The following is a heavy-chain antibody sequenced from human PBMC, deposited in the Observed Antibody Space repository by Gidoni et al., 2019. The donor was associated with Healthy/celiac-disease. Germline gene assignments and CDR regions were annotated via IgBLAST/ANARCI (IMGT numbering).Heavy chain of an antibody. V-gene: IGHV3-53*01. Sequence: EVQLVESGGGLIQPGGSLRLSCAASGFTVSSNYMSWVRQAPGKGLEWVAVIYSGGSTYYADSVKGRFTISRDNSKNTLYLQMNSLRAEDTAVYYCARVRALIHGIDYWGQGTLVTVSS. D-gene: IGHD2-8*01. CDR1: GFTVSSNY. J-gene: IGHJ4*02. CDR2: IYSGGST. CDR3: ARVRALIHGIDY.